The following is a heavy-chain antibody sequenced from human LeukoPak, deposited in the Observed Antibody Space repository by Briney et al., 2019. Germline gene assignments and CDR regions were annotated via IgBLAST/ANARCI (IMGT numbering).Heavy chain of an antibody. J-gene: IGHJ5*02. CDR1: GFTFSSYT. D-gene: IGHD3-10*01. Sequence: GGSLRLSCAASGFTFSSYTMHWVRQAPGKGLEWVSSISRSSTYIYYADSVKGRFTISRDNAKNSVFLQMNSLRADDTAVYYCASRMVRGLIIQYDRFDPWGQGTLVTVSS. CDR3: ASRMVRGLIIQYDRFDP. CDR2: ISRSSTYI. V-gene: IGHV3-21*06.